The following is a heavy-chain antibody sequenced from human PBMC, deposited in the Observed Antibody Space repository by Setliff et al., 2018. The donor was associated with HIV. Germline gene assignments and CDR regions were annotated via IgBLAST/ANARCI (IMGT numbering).Heavy chain of an antibody. CDR1: GGPVSPFS. V-gene: IGHV4-59*02. CDR3: ARVIKSALLN. J-gene: IGHJ4*02. Sequence: PSETLSLTCSVSGGPVSPFSWTGVRQSPGKGLEWIGYLYISGNTDYNPSLRGRVTISRDTSKNEFSLILSSVTAADAGVYFCARVIKSALLNWGRGTMVTVSS. CDR2: LYISGNT.